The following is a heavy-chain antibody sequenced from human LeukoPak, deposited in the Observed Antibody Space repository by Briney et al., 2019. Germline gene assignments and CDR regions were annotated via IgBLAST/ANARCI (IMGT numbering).Heavy chain of an antibody. J-gene: IGHJ4*02. CDR2: ISSSGSTI. V-gene: IGHV3-11*01. CDR3: ARRAGAYSHPYDY. D-gene: IGHD4/OR15-4a*01. Sequence: GGSLRLSCAASGFTFSDYYMSWVRQAPGKGLEWVSYISSSGSTICYADSVKGRFTISRDNAKNSLYLQMNSLRAEDTAVYYCARRAGAYSHPYDYWGQGTLVTVSS. CDR1: GFTFSDYY.